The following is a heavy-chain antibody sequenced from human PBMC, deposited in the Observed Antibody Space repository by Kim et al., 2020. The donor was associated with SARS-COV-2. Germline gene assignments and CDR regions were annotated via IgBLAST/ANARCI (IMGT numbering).Heavy chain of an antibody. CDR3: ATSHHTGGDCYYTVMFV. CDR2: INPIIGNA. Sequence: SVKVSCKASGCTFSSHAISWVRQAPGQGLEWMGWINPIIGNANYAQSFTGRVMFSVDASTSTAYLELNSLRFEDTAVYYCATSHHTGGDCYYTVMFVWG. V-gene: IGHV1-69*01. J-gene: IGHJ6*01. D-gene: IGHD2-21*02. CDR1: GCTFSSHA.